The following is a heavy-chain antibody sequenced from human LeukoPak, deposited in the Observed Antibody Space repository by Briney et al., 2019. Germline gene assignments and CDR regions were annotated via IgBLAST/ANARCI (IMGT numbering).Heavy chain of an antibody. CDR1: GFTFSSYA. D-gene: IGHD1-1*01. Sequence: GGSLRLSCAASGFTFSSYAMSWLRQAPGKGLEWVSAISGSGGSTYYADSVKGRFTISRDNSKNTLYLQMNSLRAEDTAVYYCAKDSRATGTTGHWGQGTLVTVSS. CDR3: AKDSRATGTTGH. V-gene: IGHV3-23*01. J-gene: IGHJ4*02. CDR2: ISGSGGST.